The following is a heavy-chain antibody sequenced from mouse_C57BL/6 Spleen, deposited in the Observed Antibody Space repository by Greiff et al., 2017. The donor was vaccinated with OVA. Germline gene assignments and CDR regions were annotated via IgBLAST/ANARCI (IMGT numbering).Heavy chain of an antibody. D-gene: IGHD2-5*01. CDR2: ISSGGDYI. Sequence: EVMLVESGEGLVKPGGSLKLSCAASGFTFSSYAMSWVRQTPEKRLEWVAYISSGGDYIYYADTVKGRFTISRDNARNTLYLQMSSLKSEDTAMYYCTRDSNYAWCAYWGQGTLVTVSA. V-gene: IGHV5-9-1*02. CDR1: GFTFSSYA. CDR3: TRDSNYAWCAY. J-gene: IGHJ3*01.